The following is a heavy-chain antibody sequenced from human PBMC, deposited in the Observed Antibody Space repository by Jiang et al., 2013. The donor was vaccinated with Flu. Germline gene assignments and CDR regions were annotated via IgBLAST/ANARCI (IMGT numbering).Heavy chain of an antibody. CDR3: VRHESGLTKAAARNIDS. V-gene: IGHV4-39*01. Sequence: SGPGLVKPSETLSLTCTVSGASIDSRSYYWGWIRQPPGKGLEWIGSIFYSGSAYYNPSLKSRVLVSVDTSKNQFSXKVSSVTAADSAMYFCVRHESGLTKAAARNIDSWGQGTLVTVSS. CDR1: GASIDSRSYY. D-gene: IGHD2-15*01. CDR2: IFYSGSA. J-gene: IGHJ4*02.